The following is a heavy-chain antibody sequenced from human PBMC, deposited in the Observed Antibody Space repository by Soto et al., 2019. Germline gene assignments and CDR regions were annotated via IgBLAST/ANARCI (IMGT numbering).Heavy chain of an antibody. D-gene: IGHD2-2*01. V-gene: IGHV1-8*01. J-gene: IGHJ6*02. CDR3: ARGLSNVLSLMGYGMDV. CDR2: MNPNSGNT. Sequence: GASVKVSCKASGYTFTSYDINWVRQATGQGLEWMGWMNPNSGNTGYAQKFQGRVTMTRNTSISTAYMELSSLRSEDTAVYYCARGLSNVLSLMGYGMDVWGQGTTVTVSS. CDR1: GYTFTSYD.